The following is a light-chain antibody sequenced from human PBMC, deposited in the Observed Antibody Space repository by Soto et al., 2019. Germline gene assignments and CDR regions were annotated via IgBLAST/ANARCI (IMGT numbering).Light chain of an antibody. CDR3: SSFRSSSTSYV. CDR1: SSDIGDSNY. J-gene: IGLJ1*01. Sequence: QSVLAQPASVSVSPGQSSTISCTGTSSDIGDSNYVSWYQQHPGKAPKLVIYDVSNRPSGVSNRFSGSKSANTASLTISGLQAEDEADYYCSSFRSSSTSYVFGTGTKVTVL. V-gene: IGLV2-14*03. CDR2: DVS.